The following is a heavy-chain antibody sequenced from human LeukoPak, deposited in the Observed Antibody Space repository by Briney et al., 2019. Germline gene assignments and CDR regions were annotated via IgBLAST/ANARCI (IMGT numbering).Heavy chain of an antibody. CDR1: GGSFSGYY. J-gene: IGHJ5*02. Sequence: SETLSLTCAVYGGSFSGYYWSWIRQPPGKGLEWIGEINHSGSTNCNPSLKSRVTISVDTSKNQFSLKLSSVTAADTAVYYCARLGRRSFIVVVPAAPFDPWGQGTLVTVSS. V-gene: IGHV4-34*01. CDR3: ARLGRRSFIVVVPAAPFDP. D-gene: IGHD2-2*01. CDR2: INHSGST.